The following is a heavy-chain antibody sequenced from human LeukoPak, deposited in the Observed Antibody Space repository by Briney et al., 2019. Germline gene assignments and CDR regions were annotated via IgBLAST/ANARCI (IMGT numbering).Heavy chain of an antibody. CDR2: IQNSATT. V-gene: IGHV4-61*01. Sequence: SETLSLTCTVSGGSVNSGSYFWSWFRQPPGRGLEWIGYIQNSATTNYNPSLESRVTIFIDSSKDQFSLRVTSVTAADTAVYYCATDYSNFYGMDVWGQGTTVTVSS. D-gene: IGHD4-11*01. CDR3: ATDYSNFYGMDV. J-gene: IGHJ6*02. CDR1: GGSVNSGSYF.